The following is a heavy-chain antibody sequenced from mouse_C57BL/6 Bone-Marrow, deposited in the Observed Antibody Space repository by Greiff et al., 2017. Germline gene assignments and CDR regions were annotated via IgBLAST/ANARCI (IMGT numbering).Heavy chain of an antibody. J-gene: IGHJ2*01. D-gene: IGHD1-2*01. Sequence: QVQLQQPGAELVKPGASVKMSCKASGYTFTSYNMHWVKQTPGQGLEWIGAIYPGNGDTSDNQKFKGKATLTADKSSSTAYMQLSSLTSEDSAVYYCAREWYYGSDYWGQGTTLTVSS. CDR1: GYTFTSYN. CDR3: AREWYYGSDY. V-gene: IGHV1-12*01. CDR2: IYPGNGDT.